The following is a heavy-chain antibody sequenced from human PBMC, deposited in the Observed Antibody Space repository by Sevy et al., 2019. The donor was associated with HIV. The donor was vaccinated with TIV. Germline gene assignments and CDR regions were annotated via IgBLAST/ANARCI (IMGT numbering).Heavy chain of an antibody. J-gene: IGHJ6*02. Sequence: GGYLRLSCTGSGVSFSYYGIHWVRQAPGKGLDWVALISHDGINEYYADSVKGRFTISRDNSRNTVYLEMNSLRNEDTAMYFCANAYSGSYSHSYLYALDVWGQGTTVTVSS. CDR2: ISHDGINE. D-gene: IGHD1-26*01. CDR1: GVSFSYYG. V-gene: IGHV3-30*18. CDR3: ANAYSGSYSHSYLYALDV.